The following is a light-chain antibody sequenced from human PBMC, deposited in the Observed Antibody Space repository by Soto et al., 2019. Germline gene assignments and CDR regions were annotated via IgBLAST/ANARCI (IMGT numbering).Light chain of an antibody. CDR3: QQYDRYPVT. CDR2: KAS. J-gene: IGKJ4*01. V-gene: IGKV1-5*03. CDR1: QSVSTW. Sequence: DSQMTQSPSTLSASVGDRVTITCRASQSVSTWLAWYQQKPGKPPKLLIYKASILQSGVSSRFSGSGSGTDFTLTISGLQPDDFATYYCQQYDRYPVTFGGGTXVDIK.